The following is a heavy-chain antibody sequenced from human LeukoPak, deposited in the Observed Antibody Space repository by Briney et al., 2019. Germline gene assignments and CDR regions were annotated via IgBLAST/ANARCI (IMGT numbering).Heavy chain of an antibody. CDR1: GFTFTNAW. CDR2: ISWNSGSI. V-gene: IGHV3-9*01. D-gene: IGHD5-18*01. Sequence: GGSLRLSCAASGFTFTNAWMSWVRQAPGKGLEWVSGISWNSGSIGYADSVKGRFTISRDNAKNSLYLQMNSLRAEDTALYYCAKGRDNYAYGDFDYWGQGTLVTVSS. CDR3: AKGRDNYAYGDFDY. J-gene: IGHJ4*02.